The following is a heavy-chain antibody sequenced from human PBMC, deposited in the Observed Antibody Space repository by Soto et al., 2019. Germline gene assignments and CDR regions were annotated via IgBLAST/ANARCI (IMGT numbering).Heavy chain of an antibody. V-gene: IGHV4-31*03. CDR1: GGSINSFDSY. D-gene: IGHD2-2*02. CDR2: IYYSGNT. J-gene: IGHJ6*02. Sequence: SETLSLTCTVSGGSINSFDSYWAWIRQHPGKGLEWIGYIYYSGNTYYNPSLKSRVIISVDTSKNQFSLKLRSVIVADTAVYHCARFVRSCSGTTCYTRADVWGQGTTVTVSS. CDR3: ARFVRSCSGTTCYTRADV.